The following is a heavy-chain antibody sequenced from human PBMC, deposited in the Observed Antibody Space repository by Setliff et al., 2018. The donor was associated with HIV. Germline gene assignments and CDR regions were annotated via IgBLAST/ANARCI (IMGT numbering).Heavy chain of an antibody. CDR2: MHTSGST. Sequence: TLSLTCTVSGGSISFGCYYWSWIRQPAGKGLEWIGRMHTSGSTSYSPSLKSRVTISIDTSKNQFSLELTSLIAADTAVYYCAREECTSWPRVHYWGQGALVTVS. V-gene: IGHV4-61*02. CDR3: AREECTSWPRVHY. CDR1: GGSISFGCYY. D-gene: IGHD6-13*01. J-gene: IGHJ4*02.